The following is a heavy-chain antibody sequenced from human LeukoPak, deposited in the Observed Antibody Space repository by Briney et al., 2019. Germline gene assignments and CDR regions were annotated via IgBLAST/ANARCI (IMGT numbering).Heavy chain of an antibody. CDR1: GFTFSRSG. CDR3: ARDLGGSYFDY. CDR2: IRYDAINE. J-gene: IGHJ4*02. Sequence: PGGSLRLSCVGSGFTFSRSGIHWVRQAPGKGLEWVAFIRYDAINEYYADSVKGRFTISRDDSKSTVFLQMNSLRADDTAVYYCARDLGGSYFDYWGQGTLVTVSS. D-gene: IGHD1-26*01. V-gene: IGHV3-30*02.